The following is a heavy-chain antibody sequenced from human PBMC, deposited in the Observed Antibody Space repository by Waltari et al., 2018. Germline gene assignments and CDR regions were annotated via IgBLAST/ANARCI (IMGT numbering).Heavy chain of an antibody. D-gene: IGHD6-13*01. V-gene: IGHV4-34*01. Sequence: QVQLQQWGAGLLKPSETLSLTCAAYGGSFSGYYWSWIRQPTGKGLEWIGEINHSGSTNYNPSLKSRVTISVDTSKNQFSPKLSSVTAADTAVYYCARGRGRGSSWPLFFDYWGQGTLVTVSS. J-gene: IGHJ4*02. CDR3: ARGRGRGSSWPLFFDY. CDR2: INHSGST. CDR1: GGSFSGYY.